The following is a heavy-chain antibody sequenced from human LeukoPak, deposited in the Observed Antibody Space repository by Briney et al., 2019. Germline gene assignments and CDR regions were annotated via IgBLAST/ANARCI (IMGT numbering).Heavy chain of an antibody. D-gene: IGHD3-22*01. CDR1: GFAFIETW. V-gene: IGHV3-15*01. Sequence: GGSLRLSCAASGFAFIETWMSWVRQAPGKGLEWVGRVKSNIDGGTTDYSAPVKGRFTISRDDQKTTVFLQMNSLKTEDTAMYYCTTAALLYDRSGYPPFDSWGQGTLVTVSS. CDR3: TTAALLYDRSGYPPFDS. CDR2: VKSNIDGGTT. J-gene: IGHJ4*02.